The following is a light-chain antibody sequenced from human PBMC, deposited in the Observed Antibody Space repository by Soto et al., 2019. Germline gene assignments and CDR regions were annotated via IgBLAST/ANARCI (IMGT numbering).Light chain of an antibody. J-gene: IGLJ3*02. Sequence: QSVLTQPPSASGTPGQRVTISCSGSSSNIGSNAVSWYQQLPGTAPKLLIYNDNQRPSGVPDRFSASKSGTSASLAISGLQSEDEADYDCAAWDDSLNARGVFGGGTKVTVL. CDR1: SSNIGSNA. CDR3: AAWDDSLNARGV. CDR2: NDN. V-gene: IGLV1-44*01.